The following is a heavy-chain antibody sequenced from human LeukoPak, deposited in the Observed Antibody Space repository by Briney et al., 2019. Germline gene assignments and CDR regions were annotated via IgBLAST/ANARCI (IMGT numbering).Heavy chain of an antibody. J-gene: IGHJ4*02. D-gene: IGHD2-2*01. CDR2: ISYDGYDK. V-gene: IGHV3-30-3*01. CDR1: GFTFNDYA. CDR3: AKDRAPLIVPAALDS. Sequence: GGSLRLSCAASGFTFNDYAMYWVRQAPGKGLEWVTLISYDGYDKSYADSVRGRFTISRDNSRNTLYLQMDSLRSEDTAVYYCAKDRAPLIVPAALDSWGQGTLVTVSS.